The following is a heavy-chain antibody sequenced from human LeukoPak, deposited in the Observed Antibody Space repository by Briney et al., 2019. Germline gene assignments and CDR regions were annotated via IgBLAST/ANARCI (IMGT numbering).Heavy chain of an antibody. CDR2: IRFDGSKK. V-gene: IGHV3-30*02. CDR1: GFTFSNYG. CDR3: AKEPGHYYYFIDL. J-gene: IGHJ6*03. Sequence: GGSLRLSCAPSGFTFSNYGMHWVRQAPGKGLEWVAFIRFDGSKKYYGDSVKVRFTISRDNSKNTLYLQMNSLRAADTAGYYCAKEPGHYYYFIDLWGKGNTVPISS. D-gene: IGHD2-8*02.